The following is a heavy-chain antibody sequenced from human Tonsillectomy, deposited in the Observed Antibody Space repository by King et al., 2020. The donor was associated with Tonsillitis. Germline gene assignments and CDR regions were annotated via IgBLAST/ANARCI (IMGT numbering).Heavy chain of an antibody. CDR3: ITEKYCSGGSCYGY. J-gene: IGHJ4*02. Sequence: QLVQSGGGLVKPGGSLRLSCAASGFTFNTAWMTWVRQVPGKGLEFIGRIKSKTDGGTPDYAAPVKGRFTISRDDSKNTLSLQMNTLKTEDTAVYYCITEKYCSGGSCYGYWGQGTLVTVSS. CDR2: IKSKTDGGTP. D-gene: IGHD2-15*01. V-gene: IGHV3-15*01. CDR1: GFTFNTAW.